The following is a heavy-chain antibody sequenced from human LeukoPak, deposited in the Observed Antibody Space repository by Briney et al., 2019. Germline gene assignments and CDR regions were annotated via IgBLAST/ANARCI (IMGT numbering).Heavy chain of an antibody. CDR3: ARSYSYGPYYYYGMDV. D-gene: IGHD5-18*01. CDR2: INPSGGST. CDR1: GYTFTSYY. Sequence: GASVKVSCKASGYTFTSYYMHWVRQAPGQGLEWMGIINPSGGSTSYAQKFQGRVTMTRDTSTSTVYMELSSLRSEDTAVYYCARSYSYGPYYYYGMDVWGQGTTVTVSS. J-gene: IGHJ6*02. V-gene: IGHV1-46*01.